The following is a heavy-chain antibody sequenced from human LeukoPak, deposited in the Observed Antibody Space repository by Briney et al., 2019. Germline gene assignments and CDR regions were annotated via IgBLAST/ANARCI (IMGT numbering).Heavy chain of an antibody. CDR1: GYSFTSYG. D-gene: IGHD1-1*01. Sequence: ASVKVSCKASGYSFTSYGVSWVRQAPGQGLELMAWINAYNGNTNYAQNLQGRVTLTTDTSTSTAYMELRSLRSDDTAVYYCARDGNDVMDYWGQGTLVTVSS. J-gene: IGHJ4*02. CDR3: ARDGNDVMDY. CDR2: INAYNGNT. V-gene: IGHV1-18*01.